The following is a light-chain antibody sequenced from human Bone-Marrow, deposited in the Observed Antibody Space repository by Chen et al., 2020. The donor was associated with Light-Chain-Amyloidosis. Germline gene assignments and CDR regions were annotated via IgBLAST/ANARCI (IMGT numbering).Light chain of an antibody. CDR1: QDISNY. V-gene: IGKV1-33*01. Sequence: DLHMTQSPSSLSASLWDRVSITCQASQDISNYLNWYLQKPGEAPKLLIYDASNLGAGVPSRFSGGRSGTHFTRTISRLQPEDVATFYCQQYQTRHLTFGGGTKLEIK. CDR3: QQYQTRHLT. CDR2: DAS. J-gene: IGKJ4*01.